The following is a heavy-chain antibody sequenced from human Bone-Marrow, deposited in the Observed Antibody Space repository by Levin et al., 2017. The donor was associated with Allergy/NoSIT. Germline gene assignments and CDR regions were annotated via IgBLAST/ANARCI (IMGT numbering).Heavy chain of an antibody. J-gene: IGHJ6*02. CDR3: ARDGCSSTSCSPYYDYGMDV. CDR2: IKQDGSEK. D-gene: IGHD2-2*01. CDR1: GFTFSSYW. Sequence: PGGSLRLSCAASGFTFSSYWMSWVRQAPGKGLEWVANIKQDGSEKYYVDSVKGRFTISRDNAKNSLYLQMNSLRAEDTAVYYCARDGCSSTSCSPYYDYGMDVWGQGTTVTVSS. V-gene: IGHV3-7*01.